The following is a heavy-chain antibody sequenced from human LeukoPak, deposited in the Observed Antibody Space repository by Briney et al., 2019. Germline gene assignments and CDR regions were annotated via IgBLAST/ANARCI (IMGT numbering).Heavy chain of an antibody. CDR1: GFTFSSYA. V-gene: IGHV3-23*01. D-gene: IGHD3-9*01. CDR3: AKGAGNFDWSYHDY. J-gene: IGHJ4*02. CDR2: ISGSGGST. Sequence: GGSLRLSCAASGFTFSSYAMSWVRQAPGKGLEWVSAISGSGGSTYYADSVKGRFTISRDNSKNTLYLQLNSLRAEDTAVYYCAKGAGNFDWSYHDYWGQGTLVTVSS.